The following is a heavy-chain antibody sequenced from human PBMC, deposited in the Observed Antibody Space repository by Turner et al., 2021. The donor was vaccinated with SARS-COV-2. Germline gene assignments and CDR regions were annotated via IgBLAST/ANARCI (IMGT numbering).Heavy chain of an antibody. D-gene: IGHD6-19*01. CDR2: IWYDGSNN. CDR1: GFTFSRYG. Sequence: QVQLVESGGGVVQPAWYLTLSCAASGFTFSRYGRHWVRRAPGKGLEWWAVIWYDGSNNDYSDSVKGRFTITRDNSKNTLYLQINSLRAEDTAVYYCAKAGFGYSSGWGYFDYWGQGTLVTVSS. J-gene: IGHJ4*02. CDR3: AKAGFGYSSGWGYFDY. V-gene: IGHV3-33*06.